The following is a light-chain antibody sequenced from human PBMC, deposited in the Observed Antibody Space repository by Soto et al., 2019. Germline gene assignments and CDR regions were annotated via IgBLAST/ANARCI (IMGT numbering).Light chain of an antibody. CDR3: QQTYTALSIT. Sequence: DIQMTQSPSSLSACAGDRVTITCRASESIARHLNWYQQKPGKAPKLLIYATSSLQNGVPSRFRGGGSGTDFTLTISNLQPEDFATYYCQQTYTALSITFGQGTRLEIK. J-gene: IGKJ5*01. CDR1: ESIARH. CDR2: ATS. V-gene: IGKV1-39*01.